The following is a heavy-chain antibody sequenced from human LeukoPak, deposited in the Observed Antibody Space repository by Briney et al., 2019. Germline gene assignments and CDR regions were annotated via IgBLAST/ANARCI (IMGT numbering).Heavy chain of an antibody. Sequence: ASVKVSCKVSGYTLTELSMHWVRQAPGKGLEWMGGFDPEDGETIYAQKFQGRVTMTEDTSTDTAYMELSSLRSEDTAVYYCATDLSSGRYGEQDYWGQGTLVTVSS. CDR1: GYTLTELS. CDR3: ATDLSSGRYGEQDY. J-gene: IGHJ4*02. V-gene: IGHV1-24*01. CDR2: FDPEDGET. D-gene: IGHD6-19*01.